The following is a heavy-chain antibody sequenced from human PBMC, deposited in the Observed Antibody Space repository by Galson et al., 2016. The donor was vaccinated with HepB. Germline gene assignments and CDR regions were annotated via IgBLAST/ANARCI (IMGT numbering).Heavy chain of an antibody. CDR1: GFTFHDYA. Sequence: SLRLSCAASGFTFHDYAMHWVRQVPGKGLEWVSGISWDSLSIGYADSVKGRFTVSRDNAKNSLYLQMNSLRAEDTAVYYCARGPAYSSSPPFDYWGQGTLVTVSS. J-gene: IGHJ4*02. D-gene: IGHD6-6*01. V-gene: IGHV3-9*01. CDR2: ISWDSLSI. CDR3: ARGPAYSSSPPFDY.